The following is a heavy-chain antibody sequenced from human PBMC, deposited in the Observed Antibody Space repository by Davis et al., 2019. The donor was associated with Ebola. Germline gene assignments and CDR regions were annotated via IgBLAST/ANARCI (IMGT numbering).Heavy chain of an antibody. CDR3: GRGWGLEPQEHYFNY. CDR1: GGTFSSYA. V-gene: IGHV1-69*13. J-gene: IGHJ4*02. D-gene: IGHD1-1*01. Sequence: SVKVSCKASGGTFSSYAISWVRQAPGQGLEWMGGIIPIFGTANYAQKFQGRVTITADESTSTVYMELSSLRFEDTAVYYCGRGWGLEPQEHYFNYWGQGTLVTVSS. CDR2: IIPIFGTA.